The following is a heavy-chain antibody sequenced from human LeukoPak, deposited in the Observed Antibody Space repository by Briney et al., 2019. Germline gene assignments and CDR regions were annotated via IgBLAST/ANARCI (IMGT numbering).Heavy chain of an antibody. D-gene: IGHD2-2*01. CDR3: ARTIVVVVPAAIRWFDP. CDR2: IYTSGST. Sequence: SETLSLTCTVSGGSISSYYWSWIRQPAGKGLEWIGRIYTSGSTNYNPSLKSRVTMSVDTSKNQFSLKLSSVTAADTAVYYCARTIVVVVPAAIRWFDPWGQGTLVTVSS. J-gene: IGHJ5*02. V-gene: IGHV4-4*07. CDR1: GGSISSYY.